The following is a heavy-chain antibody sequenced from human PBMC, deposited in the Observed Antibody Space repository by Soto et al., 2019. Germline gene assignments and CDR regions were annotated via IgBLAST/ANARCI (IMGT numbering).Heavy chain of an antibody. CDR3: ARGGYDFWSGYYYYGMDV. CDR2: ISYDGSNK. V-gene: IGHV3-30-3*01. J-gene: IGHJ6*02. Sequence: VGSLRLSCAASGFTFSIYAMHWVRHAPGKGLEWVAVISYDGSNKYYADSVKGRFTISRDNSKNTLYLQMNSLRAEDTAVYYCARGGYDFWSGYYYYGMDVWGQGTTVTVSS. D-gene: IGHD3-3*01. CDR1: GFTFSIYA.